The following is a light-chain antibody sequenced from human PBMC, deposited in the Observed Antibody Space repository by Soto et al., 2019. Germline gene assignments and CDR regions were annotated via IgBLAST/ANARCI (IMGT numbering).Light chain of an antibody. Sequence: DIVMTQSPLFLPVTPGEPASISCRSSQSLLYSNGNNYLDWYLQKPGQSPQLLIYLGSNRASGVPDRFSGSGSGTDFTLKISRVETEDVGIYYCMQALQTSYTFGQGTKLEIK. V-gene: IGKV2-28*01. CDR1: QSLLYSNGNNY. CDR3: MQALQTSYT. CDR2: LGS. J-gene: IGKJ2*01.